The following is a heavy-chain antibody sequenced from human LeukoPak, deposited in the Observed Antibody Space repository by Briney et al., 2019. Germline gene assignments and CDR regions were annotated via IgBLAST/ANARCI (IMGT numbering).Heavy chain of an antibody. CDR1: GGSISSYY. V-gene: IGHV4-4*09. J-gene: IGHJ4*02. Sequence: SEALSLTCTVSGGSISSYYWSWIRQPPGKGLEWIGYIYTSGSTNYNPSLKSRVTISVDTSKNQFSLKLSSVTAADTVVYYCARPDYDSINYWGQGTLVTVSS. D-gene: IGHD3-22*01. CDR2: IYTSGST. CDR3: ARPDYDSINY.